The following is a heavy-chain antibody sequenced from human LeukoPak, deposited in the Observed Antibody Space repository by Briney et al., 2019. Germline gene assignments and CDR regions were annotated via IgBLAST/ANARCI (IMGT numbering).Heavy chain of an antibody. Sequence: PSETLSLTCTVSGGSISSSSYYWGWIRQPPGKGLEWVSYISSSSSTIYYADSVKGRFTISRDNAKNSLYLQMNSLRAEDTAVYYCARVPSHYCSGGSCYSDYWGQGTLVTVSS. D-gene: IGHD2-15*01. CDR2: ISSSSSTI. V-gene: IGHV3-48*04. CDR3: ARVPSHYCSGGSCYSDY. J-gene: IGHJ4*02. CDR1: GGSISSSS.